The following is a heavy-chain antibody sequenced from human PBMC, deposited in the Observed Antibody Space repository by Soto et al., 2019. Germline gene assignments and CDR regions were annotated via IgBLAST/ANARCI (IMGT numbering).Heavy chain of an antibody. Sequence: GSLTPSCPASGXSFRNLSIDWVRQAPGKGLEWLSSIISDGSYIYYADSMMGRFTISRDNARKSLSLQMNGMRVQDTATYYCARVAIYCRGAGCFYVWGQGTVVTVSS. V-gene: IGHV3-21*01. CDR2: IISDGSYI. J-gene: IGHJ4*02. CDR1: GXSFRNLS. D-gene: IGHD2-15*01. CDR3: ARVAIYCRGAGCFYV.